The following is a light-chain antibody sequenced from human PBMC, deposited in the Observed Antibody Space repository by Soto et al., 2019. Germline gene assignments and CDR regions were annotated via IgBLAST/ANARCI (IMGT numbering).Light chain of an antibody. Sequence: QSVLTQPASVSGSPGQSITISCTGTSSDVGGYNYVSWYQQHPGKAPKLMIYDVSNRPSGVSNRFSGSKSGNTASLTISGLQAEDDADYSCSSYTSSSTHVVFGGGTKLTVL. CDR2: DVS. CDR1: SSDVGGYNY. CDR3: SSYTSSSTHVV. J-gene: IGLJ2*01. V-gene: IGLV2-14*01.